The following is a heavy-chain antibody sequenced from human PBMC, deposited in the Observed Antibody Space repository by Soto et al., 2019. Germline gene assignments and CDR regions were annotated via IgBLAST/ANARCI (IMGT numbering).Heavy chain of an antibody. J-gene: IGHJ5*02. CDR1: GFTFSSYA. V-gene: IGHV3-23*01. CDR3: AKERTYGDYPTLQYNWFDP. Sequence: PGGSLRLSCAASGFTFSSYAMSWVCQAPGKGLEWVSAISGSGGSTYYADSVKGRFTISRDNSKNTLYLQMNSLRAEDTAVYYCAKERTYGDYPTLQYNWFDPWGQGTLVTVSS. CDR2: ISGSGGST. D-gene: IGHD4-17*01.